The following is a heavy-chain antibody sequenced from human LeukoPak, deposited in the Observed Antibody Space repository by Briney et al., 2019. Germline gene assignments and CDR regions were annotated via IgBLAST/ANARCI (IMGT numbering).Heavy chain of an antibody. D-gene: IGHD3-22*01. CDR1: GGSISSYY. CDR3: ARSIDYYDSSGPVY. Sequence: SETLSLTCTVSGGSISSYYWSWIRQPAGKGLEWIGRIYTSGSTNYNPSLKSRVTMSVDTSKNQFSLKLSSVTAADTAVYYCARSIDYYDSSGPVYWGQGTLVTVSS. CDR2: IYTSGST. J-gene: IGHJ4*02. V-gene: IGHV4-4*07.